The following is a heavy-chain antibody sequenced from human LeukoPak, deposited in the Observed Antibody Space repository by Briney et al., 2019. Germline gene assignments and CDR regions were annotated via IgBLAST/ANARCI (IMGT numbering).Heavy chain of an antibody. CDR1: GFTFSSYS. CDR3: ATITLGNDAFDI. CDR2: ISSSSSTI. Sequence: GGSLRLSCAASGFTFSSYSMNWVRQAPGKGLEWVSYISSSSSTIYYADSVKGRFTISRDNAKNSLYLQMNSLRAEDTAVYYCATITLGNDAFDIWGQGTMVTVSS. J-gene: IGHJ3*02. D-gene: IGHD7-27*01. V-gene: IGHV3-48*01.